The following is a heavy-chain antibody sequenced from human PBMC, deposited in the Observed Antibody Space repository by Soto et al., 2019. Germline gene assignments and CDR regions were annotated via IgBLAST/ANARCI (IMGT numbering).Heavy chain of an antibody. CDR2: IKSKTDGGTT. D-gene: IGHD2-15*01. CDR1: GFTFSNAW. Sequence: EVQLVESGGGLVKPGGSLRLSCAASGFTFSNAWMSWVRQAPGKGLEWVGRIKSKTDGGTTDYAAPVKGRFIISRDDSKNTLYLQMNSLKTEDTAVYYCTTEGDCSGGSCQAGWFDPWGQGTLVTVSS. J-gene: IGHJ5*02. CDR3: TTEGDCSGGSCQAGWFDP. V-gene: IGHV3-15*01.